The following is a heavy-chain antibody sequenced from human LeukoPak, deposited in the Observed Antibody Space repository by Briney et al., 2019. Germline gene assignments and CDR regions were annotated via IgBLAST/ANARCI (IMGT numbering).Heavy chain of an antibody. CDR3: ARGDYGGNSDAFDI. Sequence: GGSLRLSCAASGFTFSSYGMHWVRQAPGKGLEWVSYISSSSSTIYYADSVKGRFTISRDNAKNSLYLQMNSLRAEDTAAYYCARGDYGGNSDAFDIWGQGTMVTVSS. V-gene: IGHV3-48*04. CDR1: GFTFSSYG. CDR2: ISSSSSTI. J-gene: IGHJ3*02. D-gene: IGHD4-23*01.